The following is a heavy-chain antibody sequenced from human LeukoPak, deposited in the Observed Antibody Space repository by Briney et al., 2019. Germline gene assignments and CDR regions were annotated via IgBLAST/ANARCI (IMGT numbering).Heavy chain of an antibody. CDR1: GGTFSSYA. J-gene: IGHJ4*02. D-gene: IGHD3-9*01. V-gene: IGHV1-69*13. Sequence: WASVKVSCKASGGTFSSYAISWVRQAPGQGLEWMGGIIPIFGTANYAQKFQGRVTITADESTSTAYMELSSLRSEDTAVYYCARERAYDILTGYVDYWGQGTLVTVSS. CDR3: ARERAYDILTGYVDY. CDR2: IIPIFGTA.